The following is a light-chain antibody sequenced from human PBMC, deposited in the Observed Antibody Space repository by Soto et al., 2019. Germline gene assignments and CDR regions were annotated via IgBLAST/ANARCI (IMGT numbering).Light chain of an antibody. J-gene: IGLJ7*01. CDR1: SSDIGSYNY. V-gene: IGLV2-14*01. CDR3: SSYTGSSTPYV. CDR2: EVS. Sequence: QSALTQPASVSGSPGQSITISCTGTSSDIGSYNYVSWYQQHPGKAPKLMIYEVSNRPSGVSNRFSGSKSGNTASLTISGLQAEDEADYYCSSYTGSSTPYVFGPGTQLTVL.